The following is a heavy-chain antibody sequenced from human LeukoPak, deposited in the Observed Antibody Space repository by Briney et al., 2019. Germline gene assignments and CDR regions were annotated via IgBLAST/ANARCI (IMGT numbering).Heavy chain of an antibody. CDR2: IKQDGSEK. CDR1: GFTFSSYW. Sequence: GGSLRLSCAASGFTFSSYWMSWVRQAPGKGPEWVANIKQDGSEKQYVNAVKGRFTISRDNAKNSLYLQMNNLRAEDTAVYYCASVSRGRSDWDHWGQGTLVTVSS. D-gene: IGHD2-21*02. J-gene: IGHJ4*02. CDR3: ASVSRGRSDWDH. V-gene: IGHV3-7*01.